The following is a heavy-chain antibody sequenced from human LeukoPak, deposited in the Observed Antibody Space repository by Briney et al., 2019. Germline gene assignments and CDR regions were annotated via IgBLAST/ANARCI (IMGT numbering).Heavy chain of an antibody. V-gene: IGHV4-61*05. D-gene: IGHD3-10*01. Sequence: SETLSLTCTVSGGFITSSNSHWGWIRQPPGKGLEWIGYIYYSGTTNYNPSLKSRVTISVDTSKNQFSLKLSSVTAADTAVYYCARARSPVFGYFDYWGQGTLVTVSS. CDR3: ARARSPVFGYFDY. CDR2: IYYSGTT. J-gene: IGHJ4*02. CDR1: GGFITSSNSH.